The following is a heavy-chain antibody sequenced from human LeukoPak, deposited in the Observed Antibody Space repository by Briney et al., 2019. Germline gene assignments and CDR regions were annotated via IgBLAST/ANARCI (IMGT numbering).Heavy chain of an antibody. V-gene: IGHV3-15*01. CDR1: GITFISAW. D-gene: IGHD3-3*01. Sequence: GGSLRLSCAASGITFISAWMNWVRQAPGKGLEWVGRIKSKTDGGTAEHAAPVKGRFIISRDDSKNTLYLQMNSLNSDDTGVYYCATALRGVGFWGQGTLVTVAS. CDR2: IKSKTDGGTA. CDR3: ATALRGVGF. J-gene: IGHJ4*02.